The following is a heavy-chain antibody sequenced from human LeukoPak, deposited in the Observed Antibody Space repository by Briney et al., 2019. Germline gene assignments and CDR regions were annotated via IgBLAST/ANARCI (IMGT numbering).Heavy chain of an antibody. Sequence: TGGSLRLSCAASGFTFSSYWMSWVRQAPGKGLEWVANIKQDGSEKYYVDSVKGRFTISRDNAKNSLYLQMNSLRAEDTAVYYCARIAVAGLYYYYYMDVWGKGTTVTISS. CDR3: ARIAVAGLYYYYYMDV. D-gene: IGHD6-19*01. J-gene: IGHJ6*03. CDR1: GFTFSSYW. V-gene: IGHV3-7*01. CDR2: IKQDGSEK.